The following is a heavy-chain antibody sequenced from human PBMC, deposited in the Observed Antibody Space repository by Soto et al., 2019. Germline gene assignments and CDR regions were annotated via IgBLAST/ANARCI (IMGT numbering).Heavy chain of an antibody. J-gene: IGHJ5*02. CDR3: AKGGWEYSSSPHNWFDP. CDR2: ISGSGRST. Sequence: GGSLGLSCAASGFSFSSDAMSWVGQAPGKGLEWGSAISGSGRSTYYAVSVKGRFTMSRDNSKNTLLRPMNSLRAEDTALYYCAKGGWEYSSSPHNWFDPRAQRTLVNVSS. V-gene: IGHV3-23*01. D-gene: IGHD6-6*01. CDR1: GFSFSSDA.